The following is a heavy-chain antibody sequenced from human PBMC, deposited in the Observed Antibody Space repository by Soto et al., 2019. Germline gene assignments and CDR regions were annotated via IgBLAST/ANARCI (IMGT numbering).Heavy chain of an antibody. Sequence: ASVKVSCKASGYTFTGYYMHWVRQAPGQGLEWMGWINPNSGGTNYAQKFQGWVTMTRDTSISTAYMELSRLRSDDTAVYYCARDLLSSSWYSSWFDPWGQGTLVTVSS. V-gene: IGHV1-2*04. J-gene: IGHJ5*02. CDR1: GYTFTGYY. CDR2: INPNSGGT. CDR3: ARDLLSSSWYSSWFDP. D-gene: IGHD6-13*01.